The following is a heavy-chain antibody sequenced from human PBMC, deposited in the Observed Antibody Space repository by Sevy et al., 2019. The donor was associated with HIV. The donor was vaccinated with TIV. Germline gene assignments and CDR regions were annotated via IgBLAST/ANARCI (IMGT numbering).Heavy chain of an antibody. V-gene: IGHV3-74*01. Sequence: GGSLRLSCAASGFTFSNYWIYWVRQLPGKGLVWVSRIDSDGSSTRYADSVKGRFTISRDNAKNTLYLQMNILRAEDTAVYYCARSRRPYYYAMDVWGQGTTVTVSS. J-gene: IGHJ6*02. CDR3: ARSRRPYYYAMDV. CDR2: IDSDGSST. CDR1: GFTFSNYW.